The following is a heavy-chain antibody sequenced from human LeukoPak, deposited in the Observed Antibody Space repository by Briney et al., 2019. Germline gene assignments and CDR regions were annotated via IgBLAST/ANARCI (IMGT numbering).Heavy chain of an antibody. D-gene: IGHD3-22*01. J-gene: IGHJ4*02. CDR3: ARHRTPSYFDSSGYYPAPFHY. Sequence: GESLKISCRVSGYSFTNYWIGWVRQMSGKGLEWMGIIHPGDSETRYSPSFQGQVTISADKSVTTAYLQWSSLRASDTAMYYCARHRTPSYFDSSGYYPAPFHYWGQGTLVTVSS. V-gene: IGHV5-51*01. CDR2: IHPGDSET. CDR1: GYSFTNYW.